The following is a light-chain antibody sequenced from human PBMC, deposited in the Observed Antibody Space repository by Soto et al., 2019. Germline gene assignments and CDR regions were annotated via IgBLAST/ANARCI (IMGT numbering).Light chain of an antibody. V-gene: IGKV3-15*01. J-gene: IGKJ4*02. CDR1: QSVSTK. CDR2: GAS. CDR3: QPYSNWPPVA. Sequence: ETVMTQSPATLSVSPGERDTLSCRASQSVSTKVAWYQQKPGQAPSLLIYGASTRAAGIPAMFSGRGSGTEITLTIRRLQSGEFAVNYCQPYSNWPPVAFGGGNKVEIK.